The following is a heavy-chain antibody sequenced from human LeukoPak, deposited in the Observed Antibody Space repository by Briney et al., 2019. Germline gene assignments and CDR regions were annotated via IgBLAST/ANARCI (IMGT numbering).Heavy chain of an antibody. CDR3: ARSKEGTSGSGRPFDY. Sequence: GGSLRLSCAASGFIFTDYWMYWVRQAPGRGLAWVANIKEDGSEKNYVDSVKGRFTISRDNAKNSVYLQMNSLRVEDTAVYYCARSKEGTSGSGRPFDYWGQGTLVTVSS. D-gene: IGHD3-10*01. CDR2: IKEDGSEK. CDR1: GFIFTDYW. J-gene: IGHJ4*02. V-gene: IGHV3-7*01.